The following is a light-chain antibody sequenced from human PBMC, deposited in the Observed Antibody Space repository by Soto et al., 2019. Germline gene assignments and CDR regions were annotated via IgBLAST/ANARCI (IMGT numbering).Light chain of an antibody. J-gene: IGKJ1*01. CDR2: AAS. CDR1: QSISNY. CDR3: QEGYSTSRT. Sequence: DIQMTQSPSSLSASVGDRVTITCRASQSISNYLNWYQHKPGRAPQLLIYAASSWRSGVPSRFSGSGSGTDFTLTISSLQPEDFATYSCQEGYSTSRTFGQGTTVDIK. V-gene: IGKV1-39*01.